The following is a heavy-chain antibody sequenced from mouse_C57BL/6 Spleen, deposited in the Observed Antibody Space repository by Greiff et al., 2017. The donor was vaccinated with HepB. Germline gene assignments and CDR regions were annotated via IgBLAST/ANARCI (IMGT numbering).Heavy chain of an antibody. V-gene: IGHV3-6*01. CDR2: ISYDGSN. CDR1: GYSITSGYY. J-gene: IGHJ2*01. D-gene: IGHD2-12*01. Sequence: EVKLQESGPGLVKPSQSLSLTCSVTGYSITSGYYWNWIRQFPGNKLEWMGYISYDGSNNYNPSLKNRISITRDTSKNQFFLKLNSVTTEDTATYYCARLRRDYWGQGTTLTVPS. CDR3: ARLRRDY.